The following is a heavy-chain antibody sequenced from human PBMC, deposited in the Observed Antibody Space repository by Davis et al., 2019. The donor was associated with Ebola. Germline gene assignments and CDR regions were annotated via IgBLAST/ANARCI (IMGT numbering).Heavy chain of an antibody. Sequence: PGGSLRLSCPASGFTFSGSAMHWVRQASGNGLEWVGRIRSKANSYATAYAASVKGRFTISRDDSKNTAYLQMNSLKTEDTAVYYCTGNSGIKHYWGQRALIAVSS. V-gene: IGHV3-73*01. CDR1: GFTFSGSA. CDR3: TGNSGIKHY. D-gene: IGHD1-26*01. J-gene: IGHJ4*02. CDR2: IRSKANSYAT.